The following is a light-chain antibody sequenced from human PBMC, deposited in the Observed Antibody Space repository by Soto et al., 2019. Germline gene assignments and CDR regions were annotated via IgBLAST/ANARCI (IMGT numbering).Light chain of an antibody. V-gene: IGLV2-14*03. CDR1: SSDVGRYNY. J-gene: IGLJ1*01. CDR2: DVN. Sequence: QSVLTQPASVSGSPGQSITISCTGNSSDVGRYNYVSWYQQHPGKAPKLMIYDVNTRPSGVSNRFSGSKSGNTASLTISGLQAEDEADYYCSSFTASTTQVFGPGTKVTVL. CDR3: SSFTASTTQV.